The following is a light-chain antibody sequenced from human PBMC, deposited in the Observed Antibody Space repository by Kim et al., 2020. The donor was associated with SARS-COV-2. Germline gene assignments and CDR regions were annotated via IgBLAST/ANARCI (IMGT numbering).Light chain of an antibody. CDR2: QDD. Sequence: VSPGHTASITCSGDYLVHKYACWYQQKPGQSPVLVIYQDDKRPSGIPERFSGSNSGNTATLTISGTQAMDEADYYCQAWDSSSYVFGTGTKVTVL. V-gene: IGLV3-1*01. CDR1: YLVHKY. J-gene: IGLJ1*01. CDR3: QAWDSSSYV.